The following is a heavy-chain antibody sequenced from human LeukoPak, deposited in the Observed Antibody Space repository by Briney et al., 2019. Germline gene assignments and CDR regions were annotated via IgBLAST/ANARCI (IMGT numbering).Heavy chain of an antibody. Sequence: GGSLRLSCAASGFTFRDAAMTWVRQAPGKGLEWVSLISSSGNNEYYADSVKGRFTISRDNTKNSLYLQMNSLRAEDTAVYYCARDSIYGSGTYFDYFFYNGMDVWGQGTTVTVSS. CDR3: ARDSIYGSGTYFDYFFYNGMDV. CDR2: ISSSGNNE. V-gene: IGHV3-21*01. D-gene: IGHD3-10*01. CDR1: GFTFRDAA. J-gene: IGHJ6*02.